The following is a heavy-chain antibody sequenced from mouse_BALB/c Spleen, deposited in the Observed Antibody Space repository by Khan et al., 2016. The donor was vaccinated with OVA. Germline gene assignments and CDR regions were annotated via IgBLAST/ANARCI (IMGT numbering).Heavy chain of an antibody. CDR2: INTYTGEP. V-gene: IGHV9-3-1*01. CDR1: GYTFTTYG. CDR3: ARVGYSGTMDY. J-gene: IGHJ4*01. D-gene: IGHD2-14*01. Sequence: QIQLVQSGPELKKPGVTVKISCKASGYTFTTYGMNWVKQAPGKGLKWMGWINTYTGEPTYVDDFKGRFAFSLETSASTAYLQINNLKKEDTATYFCARVGYSGTMDYWSQGTSVTVAS.